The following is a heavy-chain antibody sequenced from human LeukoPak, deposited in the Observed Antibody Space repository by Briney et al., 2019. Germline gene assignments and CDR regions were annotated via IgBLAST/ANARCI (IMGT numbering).Heavy chain of an antibody. CDR2: INPSGGST. CDR3: ARDPRGNSVYVFDY. CDR1: GYTFTNYY. Sequence: PGGSLRLSCSASGYTFTNYYMHWVRQAPGQGLDWMGFINPSGGSTRYAQNFQGRVTMTRDTSTGTIYMELSSLRSEDTAVYYCARDPRGNSVYVFDYWGQGTLVTVSS. V-gene: IGHV1-46*01. D-gene: IGHD5/OR15-5a*01. J-gene: IGHJ4*02.